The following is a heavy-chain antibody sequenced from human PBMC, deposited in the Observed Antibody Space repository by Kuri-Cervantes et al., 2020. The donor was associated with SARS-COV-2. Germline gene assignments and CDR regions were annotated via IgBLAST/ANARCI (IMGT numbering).Heavy chain of an antibody. V-gene: IGHV1-69*13. CDR1: GYTFTGYY. Sequence: SVKVSCKASGYTFTGYYMHWVRQAPGQGLEWMGGIIPIFAKANYAQKFRGRVTITADQSTSTAYMELSSLRSEDTAVYYCARGPGLPDSRGYYYFYWGQGTLVTVSS. J-gene: IGHJ4*02. CDR2: IIPIFAKA. D-gene: IGHD3-22*01. CDR3: ARGPGLPDSRGYYYFY.